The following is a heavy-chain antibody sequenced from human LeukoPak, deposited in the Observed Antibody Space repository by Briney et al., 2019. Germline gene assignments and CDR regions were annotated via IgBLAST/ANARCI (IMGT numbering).Heavy chain of an antibody. CDR2: ISSDGGRT. V-gene: IGHV3-64D*09. Sequence: GGSLRLSCSASGFTFSSFAMFWVRQAPGKGLEYVSGISSDGGRTNYADSVKARFTISRDNSKVTLYLQMTSLRPEDTAIYYCVKDPSGNYFYFDYWGQGPRSPSPQ. D-gene: IGHD1-26*01. CDR3: VKDPSGNYFYFDY. CDR1: GFTFSSFA. J-gene: IGHJ4*02.